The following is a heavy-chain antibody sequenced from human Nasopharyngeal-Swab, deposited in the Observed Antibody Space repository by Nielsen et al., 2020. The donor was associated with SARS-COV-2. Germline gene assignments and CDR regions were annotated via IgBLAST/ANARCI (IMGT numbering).Heavy chain of an antibody. CDR1: GFTFSSYE. J-gene: IGHJ5*02. Sequence: GESLKISCAASGFTFSSYEMNWVRQAPGKGLEWVSYISRSGSTIYYADSVKGRFTISRDNAKNSLYLQMNSLRAEDTAVYYCARVKSNGCGDNWFDPWVQGTLVTVS. D-gene: IGHD2-8*01. CDR3: ARVKSNGCGDNWFDP. V-gene: IGHV3-48*03. CDR2: ISRSGSTI.